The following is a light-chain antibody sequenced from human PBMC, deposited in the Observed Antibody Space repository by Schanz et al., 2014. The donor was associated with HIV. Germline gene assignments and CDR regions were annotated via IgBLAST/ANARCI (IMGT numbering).Light chain of an antibody. CDR1: QSVSSSY. J-gene: IGKJ4*01. CDR2: GAS. Sequence: EIVLTQSPGTLSLSPGERATLSCRASQSVSSSYLAWYQQKPGQAPRLLIYGASNRASGIPPRFSGSGSGTDFSLTISSLEPEDFAVYYCQQRYNLFTFGGGTEVDI. V-gene: IGKV3D-20*02. CDR3: QQRYNLFT.